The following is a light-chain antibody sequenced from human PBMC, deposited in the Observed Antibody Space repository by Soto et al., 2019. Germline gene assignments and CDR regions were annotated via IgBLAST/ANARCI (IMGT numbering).Light chain of an antibody. CDR1: QGISSY. J-gene: IGKJ1*01. CDR3: HQRQSWPRT. CDR2: QTS. Sequence: AIRMTQSPSSLSASTGHRLTITCRMSQGISSYLAWYQHRPGQAPRLLIYQTSIRAAGIPARFSASGSGTDFTLTISDVQPEDFALYYCHQRQSWPRTFGQGTKVDIK. V-gene: IGKV1-8*01.